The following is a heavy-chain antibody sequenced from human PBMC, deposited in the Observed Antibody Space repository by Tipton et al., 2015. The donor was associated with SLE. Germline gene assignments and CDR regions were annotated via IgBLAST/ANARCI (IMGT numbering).Heavy chain of an antibody. CDR2: IYYSWST. CDR1: GGSISSYY. Sequence: TLSLTCTVPGGSISSYYWSWIRQPPGKGLEWIGYIYYSWSTNYNPSLKSRVTISVDTSKNQFSLKLSSVTAADTAVYYCARDPNYGSGSYYDYWGQGTLVTFSS. D-gene: IGHD3-10*01. V-gene: IGHV4-59*01. J-gene: IGHJ4*02. CDR3: ARDPNYGSGSYYDY.